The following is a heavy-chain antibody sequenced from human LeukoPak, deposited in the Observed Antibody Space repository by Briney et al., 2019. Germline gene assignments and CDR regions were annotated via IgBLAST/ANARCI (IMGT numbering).Heavy chain of an antibody. V-gene: IGHV1-46*01. D-gene: IGHD3-3*01. Sequence: GASVKVSCKASGSTFTKYIIHWVRQAPGQGFEWVGGIDPYGGRTFHAQKFQDRVTLTRDLSPTTVYMELSSLREEDTAVYYCMRALTISGIGPPPAWGQGTLLTVSS. CDR2: IDPYGGRT. J-gene: IGHJ5*02. CDR3: MRALTISGIGPPPA. CDR1: GSTFTKYI.